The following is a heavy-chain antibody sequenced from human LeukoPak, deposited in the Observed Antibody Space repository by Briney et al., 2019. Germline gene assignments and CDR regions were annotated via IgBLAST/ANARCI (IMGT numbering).Heavy chain of an antibody. V-gene: IGHV1-69*13. D-gene: IGHD3-3*01. CDR1: GGTFSSYA. Sequence: SVKVSCKASGGTFSSYAISWVRQAPGQGLEWMGGIIPIFGTANYAQKFQGRVTITADESTSTAYMELSSLRSEDTAAYYCAREGRRFLEWLLSHDAFDIWGQGTMVTVSS. J-gene: IGHJ3*02. CDR2: IIPIFGTA. CDR3: AREGRRFLEWLLSHDAFDI.